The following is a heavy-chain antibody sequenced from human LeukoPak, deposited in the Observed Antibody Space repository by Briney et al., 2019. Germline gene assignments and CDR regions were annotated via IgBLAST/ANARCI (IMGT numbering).Heavy chain of an antibody. CDR3: TTDPPGAY. CDR2: IKTKSEGGTT. CDR1: GFTFSSYA. J-gene: IGHJ4*02. Sequence: PGGSLRLSCAASGFTFSSYAMSWVRQAPGKGLEWVGRIKTKSEGGTTDYAAPVKGRFTLSRDDSKNTLYLQMNSLKTEDTAVYYCTTDPPGAYWGQGTLVAVSS. V-gene: IGHV3-15*01.